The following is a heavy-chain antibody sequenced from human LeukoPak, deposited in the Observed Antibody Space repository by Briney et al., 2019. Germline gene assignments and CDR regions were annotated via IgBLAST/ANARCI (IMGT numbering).Heavy chain of an antibody. CDR3: ARDPYSGNYGAYYYYYMDV. Sequence: KPGGSLRLSCAASGFTLSNYNMNWVRQAPGKTMEWVSSITSSGTYTFYADSVKGRFTISRDNAKNSLFLQMDSLGPEDTAVYFCARDPYSGNYGAYYYYYMDVWGKGTTVTISS. V-gene: IGHV3-21*01. CDR1: GFTLSNYN. D-gene: IGHD5-12*01. CDR2: ITSSGTYT. J-gene: IGHJ6*03.